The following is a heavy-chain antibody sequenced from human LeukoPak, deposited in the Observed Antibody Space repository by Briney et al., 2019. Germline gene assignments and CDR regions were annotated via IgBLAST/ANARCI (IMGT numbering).Heavy chain of an antibody. CDR3: AGQMTTVTYYFDY. D-gene: IGHD4-11*01. J-gene: IGHJ4*02. CDR2: INHSGST. CDR1: GGSFSGYY. Sequence: PSETLSLTCAVYGGSFSGYYWSWIRQPPGKGLEWIGEINHSGSTNYNLSLKSRVTISVDTSKNQFSLKLSSVTAADTAVYYCAGQMTTVTYYFDYWGQGTLVTVSS. V-gene: IGHV4-34*01.